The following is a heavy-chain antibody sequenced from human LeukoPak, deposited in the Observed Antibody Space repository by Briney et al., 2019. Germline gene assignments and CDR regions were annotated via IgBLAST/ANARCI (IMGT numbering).Heavy chain of an antibody. V-gene: IGHV3-33*01. CDR3: ARDVDTSSHSSQLDP. D-gene: IGHD5-18*01. CDR2: IQSDGSKQ. CDR1: GFTFSTFG. J-gene: IGHJ5*02. Sequence: GGSLRLSCATAGFTFSTFGIHWVRQTPGKGREWAAAIQSDGSKQYYGDSVKGRFTISRDSSKNTVYLQMNSLRDEDTAVYYCARDVDTSSHSSQLDPWGQGTLVTVSS.